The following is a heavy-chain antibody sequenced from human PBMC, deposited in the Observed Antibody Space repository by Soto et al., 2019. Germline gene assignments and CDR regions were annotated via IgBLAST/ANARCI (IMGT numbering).Heavy chain of an antibody. D-gene: IGHD2-21*01. J-gene: IGHJ6*01. CDR3: ERSPHSTTCYSDLFYGMDV. Sequence: PGESLKISCKGSGYSFPSQWIGWVRQTPGKGLEWMGSIYPADSDTRYSPSFQGQVIISADKSIRTAYLEWSSLKASDSAMYYIERSPHSTTCYSDLFYGMDVWGQGTSVAVSS. CDR2: IYPADSDT. CDR1: GYSFPSQW. V-gene: IGHV5-51*01.